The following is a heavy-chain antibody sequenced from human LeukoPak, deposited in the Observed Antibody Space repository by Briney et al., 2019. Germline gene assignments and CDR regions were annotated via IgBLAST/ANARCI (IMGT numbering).Heavy chain of an antibody. J-gene: IGHJ4*02. Sequence: GGSLRLSCAASGFTFDDYAMHWVRQAPGKGLEWVSGISWNSGSIGYADSVKGRFTISRDNAKNSLYLQMNSLRAEDTALCYCAKSPGYSSGYFDYWGQGTLVTVSS. CDR2: ISWNSGSI. CDR3: AKSPGYSSGYFDY. CDR1: GFTFDDYA. V-gene: IGHV3-9*01. D-gene: IGHD6-19*01.